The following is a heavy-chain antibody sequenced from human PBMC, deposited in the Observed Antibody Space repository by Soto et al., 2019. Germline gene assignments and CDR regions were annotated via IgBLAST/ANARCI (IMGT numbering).Heavy chain of an antibody. V-gene: IGHV3-23*01. Sequence: GGSLRLSCAASGFTFNNYAMSWVRQAPGEGLEWVSTISSTIGTTYYADSVKGRFTISRDKSKNTLYLQMNSLRDEDTAVYYCAKLPYFDFWTGYNYFDSWGQGALVTVSS. J-gene: IGHJ4*02. CDR3: AKLPYFDFWTGYNYFDS. CDR1: GFTFNNYA. D-gene: IGHD3-3*01. CDR2: ISSTIGTT.